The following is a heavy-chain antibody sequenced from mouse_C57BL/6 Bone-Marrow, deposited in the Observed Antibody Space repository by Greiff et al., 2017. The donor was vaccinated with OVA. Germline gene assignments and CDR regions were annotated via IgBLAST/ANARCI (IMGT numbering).Heavy chain of an antibody. CDR2: IYPGDGDT. CDR3: ARDSSGYVYYAMDY. D-gene: IGHD3-2*02. CDR1: GYAFSSSW. Sequence: VKLMESGPELVKPGASVKISCKASGYAFSSSWMNWVKQRPGKGLEWIGRIYPGDGDTNYNGKFKGKATLTADKSSSTAYMQLSSLTSEDSAVYFCARDSSGYVYYAMDYWGQGTSVTVSS. V-gene: IGHV1-82*01. J-gene: IGHJ4*01.